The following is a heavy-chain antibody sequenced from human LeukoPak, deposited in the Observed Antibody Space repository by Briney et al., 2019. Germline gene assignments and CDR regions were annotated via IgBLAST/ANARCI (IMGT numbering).Heavy chain of an antibody. D-gene: IGHD3-10*01. CDR3: ARASYYYGSGSYSDLDY. CDR1: GYTFTSYG. J-gene: IGHJ4*02. V-gene: IGHV1-2*02. CDR2: INPNSGGT. Sequence: ASVKVSCKASGYTFTSYGISWVRQAPGQGLEWMGWINPNSGGTNYAQKFQGRVTMTRDTSISTAYMELSRLRSDDTAVYYCARASYYYGSGSYSDLDYWGQGTLVTVSS.